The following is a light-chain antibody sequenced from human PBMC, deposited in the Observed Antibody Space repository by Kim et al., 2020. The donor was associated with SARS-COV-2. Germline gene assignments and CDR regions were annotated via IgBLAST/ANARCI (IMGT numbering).Light chain of an antibody. CDR1: KLGDKY. CDR2: QDS. V-gene: IGLV3-1*01. J-gene: IGLJ3*02. Sequence: SSELTQPPSVSVSPGQTASITCSGDKLGDKYACWYQQKPGQSPVLVIYQDSKRPSGIPERFSGSNSGNTATLTISGTQARDEADYYCQAWESRTARVFGG. CDR3: QAWESRTARV.